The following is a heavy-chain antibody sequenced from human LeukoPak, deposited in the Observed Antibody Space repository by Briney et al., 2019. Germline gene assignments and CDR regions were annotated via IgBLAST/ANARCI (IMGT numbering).Heavy chain of an antibody. Sequence: ASVKVSXKASGYTFTSYGISWVRQAPGQGLEWMGWISAYNGNTNYAQKLQGRVTMTTDTSTSTAYMELRSLRSDDTAVYYCARAIAVTGTTTDFQHWGQGTLVTVSS. J-gene: IGHJ1*01. CDR2: ISAYNGNT. V-gene: IGHV1-18*01. CDR1: GYTFTSYG. CDR3: ARAIAVTGTTTDFQH. D-gene: IGHD6-19*01.